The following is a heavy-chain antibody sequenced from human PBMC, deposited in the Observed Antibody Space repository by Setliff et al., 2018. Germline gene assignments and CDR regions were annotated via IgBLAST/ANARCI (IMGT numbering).Heavy chain of an antibody. J-gene: IGHJ3*01. CDR1: GYTLSNSI. CDR2: ISPYTGNT. Sequence: ASVKVSCKASGYTLSNSILSWVRQAPGQGLEWMGWISPYTGNTYSAQRFQGRVTLTTDTSTSTAYMEVKSLTSDDTAVYYCARDPLYRENLSRVFDFWGQGTMVTVSS. D-gene: IGHD3-16*02. CDR3: ARDPLYRENLSRVFDF. V-gene: IGHV1-18*01.